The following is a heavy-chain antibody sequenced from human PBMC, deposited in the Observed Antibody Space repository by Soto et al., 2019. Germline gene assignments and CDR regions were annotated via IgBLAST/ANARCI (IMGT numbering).Heavy chain of an antibody. CDR3: ARDGNYATA. V-gene: IGHV3-7*04. Sequence: EVQLVESGGGLVQPEGSLRLTCAASGFTFNAYYMSWVRQAPGRGLEWVAIIKPDGSEGYYVDSVKGRFIISRDNAENSLFLQMNSLRDDDTAVYYCARDGNYATAWGQGTLVTVCS. D-gene: IGHD1-7*01. CDR2: IKPDGSEG. J-gene: IGHJ5*02. CDR1: GFTFNAYY.